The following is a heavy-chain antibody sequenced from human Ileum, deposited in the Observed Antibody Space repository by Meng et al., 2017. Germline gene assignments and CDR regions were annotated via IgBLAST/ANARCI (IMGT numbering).Heavy chain of an antibody. V-gene: IGHV4-61*01. CDR1: GGSVSSANSY. D-gene: IGHD6-19*01. Sequence: VRLNESGQGLVRPSETLSLACTVAGGSVSSANSYWSWIRQTPGKGLEWIGYVYNTGNTNSNPSLRSRLTMSVDTSNSQFSLKLTSVTAADTAVYYCARGGGGGWPNWFDPWGQGTLVTVSS. CDR2: VYNTGNT. CDR3: ARGGGGGWPNWFDP. J-gene: IGHJ5*02.